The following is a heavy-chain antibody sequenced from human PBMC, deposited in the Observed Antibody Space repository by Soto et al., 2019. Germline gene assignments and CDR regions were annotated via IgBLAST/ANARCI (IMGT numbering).Heavy chain of an antibody. CDR2: INHSGST. D-gene: IGHD5-12*01. CDR1: GGSFSGYY. V-gene: IGHV4-34*01. J-gene: IGHJ6*02. Sequence: SETLSLTCAVYGGSFSGYYWSWIRQPPGKGLEWIGEINHSGSTNYNPSLKSRVTISVDTSKNQFSLKLSSVTAADTAVYYCASLELWGYVRLGPRYYYYGMDVWGQGTTVTVSS. CDR3: ASLELWGYVRLGPRYYYYGMDV.